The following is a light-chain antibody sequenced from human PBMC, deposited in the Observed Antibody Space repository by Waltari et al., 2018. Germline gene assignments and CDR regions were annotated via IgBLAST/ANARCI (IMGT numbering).Light chain of an antibody. Sequence: QSALTQPASGSGSPGQSITISCTGTSSDVGNYTLVPRYQQPPGKAPKLMIYEVDKRPSGVSNRFSGSKSGNAASLTISGLQAEDEADYYCSSYGDNTSWVFGGGTKVTVL. CDR1: SSDVGNYTL. J-gene: IGLJ3*02. CDR3: SSYGDNTSWV. V-gene: IGLV2-23*02. CDR2: EVD.